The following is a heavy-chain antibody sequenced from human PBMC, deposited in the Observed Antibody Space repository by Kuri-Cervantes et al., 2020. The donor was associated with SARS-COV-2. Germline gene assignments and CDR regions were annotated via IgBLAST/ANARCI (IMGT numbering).Heavy chain of an antibody. CDR1: GFTFSDYN. Sequence: GGSLRLSCEASGFTFSDYNMNWVRQAPGKGLEWVGRIRSKANSYATAYAASVKGRFTISRDDSKNTLYLQMNSLRAEDTAVYYCARDLHTKDSNYYYYGMDVWGQGTTVTVSS. V-gene: IGHV3-73*01. CDR3: ARDLHTKDSNYYYYGMDV. CDR2: IRSKANSYAT. J-gene: IGHJ6*02. D-gene: IGHD4-11*01.